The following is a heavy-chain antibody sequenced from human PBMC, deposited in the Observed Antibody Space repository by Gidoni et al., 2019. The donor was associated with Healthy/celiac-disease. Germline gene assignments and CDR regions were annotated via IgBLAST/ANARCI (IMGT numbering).Heavy chain of an antibody. D-gene: IGHD4-17*01. J-gene: IGHJ4*02. V-gene: IGHV3-30-3*01. CDR2: ISYDGSNK. CDR1: GFTFSSYA. CDR3: ARGTEG. Sequence: QVQLVESGGGVVQPGRSLRLSWAASGFTFSSYAMHWVRQAPGKGLEWVAVISYDGSNKYYADSVKGRFTISRDNSKNTLYLQMNSLRAEDTAVYYCARGTEGWGQGTLVTVSS.